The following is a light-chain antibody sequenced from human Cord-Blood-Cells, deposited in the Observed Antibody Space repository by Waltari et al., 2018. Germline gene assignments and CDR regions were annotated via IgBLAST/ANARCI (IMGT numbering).Light chain of an antibody. CDR1: QDISNY. CDR2: DAS. Sequence: DIQMTQSPSSLSASVGDRVTITCQASQDISNYLNWYQQKPGKAPKLLIYDASNLETGVPSRFSGRGSGTDFTVTISSLQPEDIATYYCQQYDNLPLTCGQGTRLEIK. CDR3: QQYDNLPLT. V-gene: IGKV1-33*01. J-gene: IGKJ5*01.